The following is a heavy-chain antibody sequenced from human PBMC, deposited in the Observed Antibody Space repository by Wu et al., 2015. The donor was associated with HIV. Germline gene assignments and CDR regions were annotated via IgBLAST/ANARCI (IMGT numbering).Heavy chain of an antibody. Sequence: QVQLVQSGAEVKKPGASVKVSCKASGYTFTGYYMHWVRQAPGQGLEWMGWINPNSGGTNYAQKFQGRVTMTRDTSISTAYMELSRLRSDDTAVYYCAVNRGGFGELLFPFDYWGQGTLVTVSS. CDR3: AVNRGGFGELLFPFDY. CDR2: INPNSGGT. CDR1: GYTFTGYY. J-gene: IGHJ4*02. V-gene: IGHV1-2*02. D-gene: IGHD3-10*01.